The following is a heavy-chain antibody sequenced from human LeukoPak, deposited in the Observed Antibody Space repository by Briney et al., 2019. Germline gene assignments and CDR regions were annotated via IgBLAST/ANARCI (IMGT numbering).Heavy chain of an antibody. CDR2: VYHSGGT. CDR1: GGSISSGSYS. D-gene: IGHD3-10*01. J-gene: IGHJ5*01. CDR3: ARWYGSGTRSPWFDS. Sequence: SQTLSLTCAVSGGSISSGSYSWGWIRQPPGRGLEWVVYVYHSGGTYYNPSLKTPVTISIDRSKNQFSLKMSSVSAADTAVYYCARWYGSGTRSPWFDSWGQGALVTVSS. V-gene: IGHV4-30-2*01.